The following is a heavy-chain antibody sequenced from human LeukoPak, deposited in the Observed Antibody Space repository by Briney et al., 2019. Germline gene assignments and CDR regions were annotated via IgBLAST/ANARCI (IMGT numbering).Heavy chain of an antibody. V-gene: IGHV4-39*01. Sequence: SETLSLTCTVSGGSISSSNYYWGWIRQPPGKGLEWIGSIFYSGTTYYNPSLKSRVTISVDTSKNQFSLKLSSVTAADTAVFYCVRRSWATLDYWGQGTLVTVSS. CDR2: IFYSGTT. CDR3: VRRSWATLDY. J-gene: IGHJ4*01. D-gene: IGHD1-26*01. CDR1: GGSISSSNYY.